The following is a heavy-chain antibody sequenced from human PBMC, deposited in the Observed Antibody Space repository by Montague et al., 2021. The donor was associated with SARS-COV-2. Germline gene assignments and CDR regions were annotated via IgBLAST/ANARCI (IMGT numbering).Heavy chain of an antibody. CDR2: IHPSGTL. CDR1: NASITTSNW. J-gene: IGHJ4*02. CDR3: ARRIRITVFRGVPLTTHSLES. D-gene: IGHD3-10*01. Sequence: SETLSLTCTVSNASITTSNWWTWVRQAPGKGLEWVGEIHPSGTLNYNPSLKSRVTISVATSKNHFSLNLNSVTAADTALYFCARRIRITVFRGVPLTTHSLESWGQGIMVTVSS. V-gene: IGHV4/OR15-8*01.